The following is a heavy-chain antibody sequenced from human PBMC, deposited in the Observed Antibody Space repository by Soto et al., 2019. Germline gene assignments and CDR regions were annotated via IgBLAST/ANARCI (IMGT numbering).Heavy chain of an antibody. J-gene: IGHJ5*02. CDR1: GFTFSAYG. Sequence: QVQLVESGGGVVQPGRSLRLSCAASGFTFSAYGMHWVRQAPGEGLEWVAVIWYDGGSEYYADSVEGRFTISSDNAKNTVYLHMETLRGDDTAVYYCARAHGPSLGACLDLWGQGTLVTVSS. V-gene: IGHV3-33*01. CDR2: IWYDGGSE. CDR3: ARAHGPSLGACLDL. D-gene: IGHD2-2*01.